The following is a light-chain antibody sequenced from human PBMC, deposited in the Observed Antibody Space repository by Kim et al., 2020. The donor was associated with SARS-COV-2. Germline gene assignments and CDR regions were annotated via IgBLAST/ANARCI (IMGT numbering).Light chain of an antibody. V-gene: IGLV6-57*01. Sequence: GKTVTITCARSSGGNASNYVQWYQQRPGSSPTTLICEDKQRRSGVPDRFSGSIDSSSNSASLTISGLKIEDEADYYCQSHDASYQVFGGGTKLTVL. CDR3: QSHDASYQV. CDR2: EDK. J-gene: IGLJ3*02. CDR1: SGGNASNY.